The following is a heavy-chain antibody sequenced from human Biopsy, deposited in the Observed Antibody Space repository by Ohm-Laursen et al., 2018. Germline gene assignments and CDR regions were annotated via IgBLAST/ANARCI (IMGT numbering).Heavy chain of an antibody. Sequence: GSLRLSCAASGFTFSNTWMHWVRQAPGKGLMWVARIHSDGTTPTYADSVKGRFSISRDNAKNTVYLQMNSLGTDDTAVYYCASSNPSRVAGGVALLDHWGQGALVTVSP. CDR1: GFTFSNTW. D-gene: IGHD3-16*01. CDR2: IHSDGTTP. V-gene: IGHV3-74*01. J-gene: IGHJ4*02. CDR3: ASSNPSRVAGGVALLDH.